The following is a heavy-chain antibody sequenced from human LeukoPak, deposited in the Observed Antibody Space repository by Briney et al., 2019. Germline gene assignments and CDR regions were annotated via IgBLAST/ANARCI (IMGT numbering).Heavy chain of an antibody. CDR3: ARSNERYYYDSSGNDGIDY. CDR1: GYTFTSYY. CDR2: INPSGGSA. Sequence: ASVTVSCKTYGYTFTSYYMHFLRHTPGQGLDWIRIINPSGGSASYAQKFEGRFSMTMDTSTSIVYMELSSLRADDTAVYYCARSNERYYYDSSGNDGIDYWGQGTLVTVS. J-gene: IGHJ4*02. D-gene: IGHD3-22*01. V-gene: IGHV1-46*01.